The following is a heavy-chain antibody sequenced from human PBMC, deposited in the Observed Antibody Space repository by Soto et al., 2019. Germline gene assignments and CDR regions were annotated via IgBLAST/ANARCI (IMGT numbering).Heavy chain of an antibody. Sequence: TLSLTCTVSGGSIISGGYYWILIRQHPGKGLEWIGYIYYSGSTYYNPSLKSRVTISVDTSKNQFSLKLSSVTAADTAVYYCERERHWLLSTWGQGTLVTVSS. D-gene: IGHD3-9*01. CDR2: IYYSGST. V-gene: IGHV4-31*03. CDR1: GGSIISGGYY. J-gene: IGHJ5*02. CDR3: ERERHWLLST.